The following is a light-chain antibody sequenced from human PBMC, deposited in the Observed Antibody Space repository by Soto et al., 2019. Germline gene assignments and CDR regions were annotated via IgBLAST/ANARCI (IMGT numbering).Light chain of an antibody. Sequence: EIVLTQSPGTLSLSPGERATLSCRASQSVSSNYLAWYQQKPGQAPRVLIYGASSRATGIPDRFSGSGSGTDFTLTISILEPVDDAVYYCQQYGSSTYTFGQGTKLEIK. V-gene: IGKV3-20*01. CDR2: GAS. CDR3: QQYGSSTYT. CDR1: QSVSSNY. J-gene: IGKJ2*01.